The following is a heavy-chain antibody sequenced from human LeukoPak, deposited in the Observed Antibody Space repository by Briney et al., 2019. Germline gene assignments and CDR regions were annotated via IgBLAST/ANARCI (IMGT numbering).Heavy chain of an antibody. D-gene: IGHD5-12*01. V-gene: IGHV3-30*04. CDR3: AKGGDITSSQFDS. J-gene: IGHJ4*02. CDR2: ISYDGSNK. CDR1: GFTFSSYA. Sequence: GRSLRLSCAASGFTFSSYAMHWVRQAPGKGLEWVAVISYDGSNKYYADSVKGRFTISRDNSKNTLYLQMNSLRAEDTAVYYCAKGGDITSSQFDSWGQGTLVTVSS.